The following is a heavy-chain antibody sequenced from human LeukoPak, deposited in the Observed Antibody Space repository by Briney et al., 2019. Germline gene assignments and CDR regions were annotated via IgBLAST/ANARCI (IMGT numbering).Heavy chain of an antibody. J-gene: IGHJ4*02. D-gene: IGHD5-24*01. CDR3: ARGRDGYNSWFDY. CDR2: IYYSGTT. CDR1: GGSISSYY. Sequence: SETLSLTCNVSGGSISSYYWSWIRQPSGKGLEWIGYIYYSGTTTYNSSLKSRVTMSVDTSNNQFSLKLSSVTAADTAAYYCARGRDGYNSWFDYWGQGTLVTVSS. V-gene: IGHV4-59*01.